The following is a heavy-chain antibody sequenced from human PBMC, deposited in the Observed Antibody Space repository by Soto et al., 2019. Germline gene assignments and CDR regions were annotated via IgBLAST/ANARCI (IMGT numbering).Heavy chain of an antibody. CDR3: ARTSGSSSYFGYYYYGMDV. J-gene: IGHJ6*02. V-gene: IGHV1-18*04. CDR1: GYTFTSYG. D-gene: IGHD6-6*01. Sequence: QVQLVQSGAEVKKHGASVKVSCKASGYTFTSYGISWVRQAPGQGLEWMGWISAYNGNTNYAQKLQGRVTMTTDTSTSTAYMELRSLRSDDTAVYYCARTSGSSSYFGYYYYGMDVWGQGTTVTVSS. CDR2: ISAYNGNT.